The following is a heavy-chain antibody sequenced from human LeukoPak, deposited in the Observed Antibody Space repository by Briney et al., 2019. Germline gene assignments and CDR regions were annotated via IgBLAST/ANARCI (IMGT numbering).Heavy chain of an antibody. J-gene: IGHJ5*02. Sequence: PETLSLTCDVYNTSFGPYYWSWLRQSPGKGLEYIGEVNYRGDGNYNPSLNSRASISIDTSKKQFSLRLTSVTAADTAMYYCARETSLHIFTSWGQGTLVTVSS. CDR3: ARETSLHIFTS. CDR2: VNYRGDG. CDR1: NTSFGPYY. V-gene: IGHV4-34*01. D-gene: IGHD2-21*01.